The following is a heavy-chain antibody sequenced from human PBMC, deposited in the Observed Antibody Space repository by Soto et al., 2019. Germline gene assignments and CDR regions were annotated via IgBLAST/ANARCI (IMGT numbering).Heavy chain of an antibody. V-gene: IGHV3-7*01. Sequence: EVQLEESAGTLVQPGGSLRLSCAASGLTFSNYWMSWVRQAPGKGLEWVANIKQDGREKYYVDSVRGRFTISRDNAKNSLYLQMSSLRAEDTAVYYCTKVVGLAGQDWGQGTLVTVSS. CDR1: GLTFSNYW. CDR3: TKVVGLAGQD. J-gene: IGHJ4*02. CDR2: IKQDGREK. D-gene: IGHD6-19*01.